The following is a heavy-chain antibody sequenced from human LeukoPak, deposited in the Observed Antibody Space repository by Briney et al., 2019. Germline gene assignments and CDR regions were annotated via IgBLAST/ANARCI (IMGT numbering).Heavy chain of an antibody. CDR1: GGSISSSNW. CDR3: ARDPTRYFDWLPPPRAFDI. Sequence: PSGTLSLTCAVSGGSISSSNWWSWVRQPPGKGLEWIGEIYHSGSTNYNPSLKSRVTISVDKSKNQFSLKLSSVTAADTAVYYCARDPTRYFDWLPPPRAFDIWGQGTMVTVSS. CDR2: IYHSGST. D-gene: IGHD3-9*01. V-gene: IGHV4-4*02. J-gene: IGHJ3*02.